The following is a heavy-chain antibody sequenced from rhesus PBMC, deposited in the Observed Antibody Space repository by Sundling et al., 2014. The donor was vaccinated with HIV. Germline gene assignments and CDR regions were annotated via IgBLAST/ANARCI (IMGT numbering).Heavy chain of an antibody. Sequence: EVQLVESGGGLVQPGGSLRLSCAASGFTFSDHYMYWVRQAPGKGLEWVGFIRRKAYGGTAEYAASVKGRFTISRDDSKSIAYLQMNSLKTEDTAVYYCTRDIWTGHYGLDSWGQGVVVIVSS. D-gene: IGHD3-3*01. J-gene: IGHJ6*01. CDR3: TRDIWTGHYGLDS. V-gene: IGHV3-184*01. CDR2: IRRKAYGGTA. CDR1: GFTFSDHY.